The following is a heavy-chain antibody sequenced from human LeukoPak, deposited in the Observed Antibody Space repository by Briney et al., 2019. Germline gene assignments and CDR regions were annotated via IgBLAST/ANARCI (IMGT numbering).Heavy chain of an antibody. D-gene: IGHD3-10*01. CDR3: ARQPGAGWFGP. CDR2: INPGDSDT. Sequence: GESLKISCQASGYSFTSSWIGWARQMPGKGLEWMAIINPGDSDTRYSPSFQGQVTISADKSISTVYLQWGSLKASGTAMYYCARQPGAGWFGPWGQGTLVTVSS. CDR1: GYSFTSSW. V-gene: IGHV5-51*01. J-gene: IGHJ5*02.